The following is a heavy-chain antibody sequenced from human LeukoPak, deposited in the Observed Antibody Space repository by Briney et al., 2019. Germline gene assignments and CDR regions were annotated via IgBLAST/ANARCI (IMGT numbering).Heavy chain of an antibody. Sequence: SETLSLTCTVSGGSISGNYWNWIRQPPGKGLEWIGYIYASGSANYHPSLKSRVTISLDTSKNHVSLRLTSVTAEDTAVYYCAREAPGGSGWTYFDYWGRGSLVTVSS. CDR2: IYASGSA. CDR3: AREAPGGSGWTYFDY. D-gene: IGHD6-19*01. V-gene: IGHV4-59*01. CDR1: GGSISGNY. J-gene: IGHJ4*02.